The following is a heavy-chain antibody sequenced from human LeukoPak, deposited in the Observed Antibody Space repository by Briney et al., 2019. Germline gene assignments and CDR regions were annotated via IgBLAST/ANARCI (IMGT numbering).Heavy chain of an antibody. CDR1: GFTFSSYA. V-gene: IGHV3-23*01. J-gene: IGHJ4*02. CDR2: ISGSGGST. CDR3: AKDDVDTAMVPTDY. D-gene: IGHD5-18*01. Sequence: PGGPLRLSCAASGFTFSSYAMSWVRQAPGKGLEWVSAISGSGGSTYYADSVKGRFTISRDNSKNTLYLQMNSLRAEDTAVYYCAKDDVDTAMVPTDYWGQGTLVTVSS.